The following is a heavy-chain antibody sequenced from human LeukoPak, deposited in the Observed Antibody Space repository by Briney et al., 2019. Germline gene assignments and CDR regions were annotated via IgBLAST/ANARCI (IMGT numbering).Heavy chain of an antibody. D-gene: IGHD3-16*02. V-gene: IGHV3-30-3*01. CDR2: ISYDGSNK. CDR3: ARDPLSARQTGYFDL. Sequence: GGSLRLSCAASGFTSSGYALHWVRQAPGKGLEWVAVISYDGSNKYSADSVKGRFTISRDNSKNTLYLQMNSLRAEDTAVYYCARDPLSARQTGYFDLWGRGTLVTVSS. J-gene: IGHJ2*01. CDR1: GFTSSGYA.